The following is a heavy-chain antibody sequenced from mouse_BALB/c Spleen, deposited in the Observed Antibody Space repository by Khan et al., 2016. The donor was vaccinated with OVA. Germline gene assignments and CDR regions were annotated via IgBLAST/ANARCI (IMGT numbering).Heavy chain of an antibody. V-gene: IGHV1S81*02. Sequence: QVQLQQPGAELVKPGASLKLSCKASGYTFTSYWMHWVKQRPGQGLEWIGEINPSNGRTNYNEKFKSKATLTVDKSSSTAYMQLSSPTSEDSAVYYCARVITRDYWGQGTTLTVSS. CDR2: INPSNGRT. CDR3: ARVITRDY. J-gene: IGHJ2*01. CDR1: GYTFTSYW.